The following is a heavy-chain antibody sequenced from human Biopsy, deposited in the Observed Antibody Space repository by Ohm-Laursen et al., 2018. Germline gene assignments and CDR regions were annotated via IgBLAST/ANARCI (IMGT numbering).Heavy chain of an antibody. CDR2: IWYDGTNE. V-gene: IGHV3-33*01. J-gene: IGHJ2*01. Sequence: RSPRLSCAASGFTFGHYAMHWVRQAPGKGLEWISLIWYDGTNEDYADSVKGRFTISRDNSKNTLYLQINTLTLEDTAFYYCARGLSSGWYGYFDVWGRGTLVTVSS. CDR3: ARGLSSGWYGYFDV. D-gene: IGHD6-19*01. CDR1: GFTFGHYA.